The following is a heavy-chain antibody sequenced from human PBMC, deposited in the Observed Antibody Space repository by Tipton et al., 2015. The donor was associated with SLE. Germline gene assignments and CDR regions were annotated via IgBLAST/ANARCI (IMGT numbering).Heavy chain of an antibody. CDR3: ARGGFREPDYFYYGTDV. CDR2: IYYSGST. CDR1: GGSISTGFYY. Sequence: TLSLTCDVSGGSISTGFYYWSWIRQPPGKGLEWIGCIYYSGSTHYNPSLRSRVTISADRSKNQFSLKLTAVTAADTAVYYCARGGFREPDYFYYGTDVWGQGTTVTVSS. J-gene: IGHJ6*02. V-gene: IGHV4-30-2*01. D-gene: IGHD3-10*01.